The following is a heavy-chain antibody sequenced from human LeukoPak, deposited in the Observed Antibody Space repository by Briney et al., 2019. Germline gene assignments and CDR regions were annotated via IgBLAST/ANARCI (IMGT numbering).Heavy chain of an antibody. J-gene: IGHJ3*02. Sequence: GGSLRLSCAASGFTFSSYSMNWVRQAPGKGLEWVSYISSSSTTIYYADSVKGRFTISRDNAKNSLYLQMNSLRAEDTAVYYCAGGSGSFDAFDIWGQGTVVTVSS. V-gene: IGHV3-48*01. D-gene: IGHD3-10*01. CDR3: AGGSGSFDAFDI. CDR1: GFTFSSYS. CDR2: ISSSSTTI.